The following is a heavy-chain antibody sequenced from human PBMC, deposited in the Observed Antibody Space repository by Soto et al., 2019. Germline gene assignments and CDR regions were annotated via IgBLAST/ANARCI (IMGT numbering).Heavy chain of an antibody. V-gene: IGHV1-18*01. CDR1: GYTFTSYG. Sequence: GASVKVSCKASGYTFTSYGISWVRQAPGQGLEWMGWISAYNGNTNYAQKLQGRVTMTTDTSTSTAYMELRSLRSGDTAVYYCARDWVAAAGHYGMAVWGQGTTVTVSS. CDR3: ARDWVAAAGHYGMAV. CDR2: ISAYNGNT. J-gene: IGHJ6*02. D-gene: IGHD6-13*01.